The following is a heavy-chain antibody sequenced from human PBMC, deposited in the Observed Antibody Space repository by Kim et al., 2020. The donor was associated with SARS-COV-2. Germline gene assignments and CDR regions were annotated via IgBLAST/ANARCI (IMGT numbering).Heavy chain of an antibody. V-gene: IGHV3-64*01. D-gene: IGHD1-26*01. J-gene: IGHJ4*02. CDR3: ARRIVGATSGFDY. Sequence: YANSVKGRFTISRDNSKNTLYLQMGSLRAEDMAVYYCARRIVGATSGFDYWGQGTLVTVSS.